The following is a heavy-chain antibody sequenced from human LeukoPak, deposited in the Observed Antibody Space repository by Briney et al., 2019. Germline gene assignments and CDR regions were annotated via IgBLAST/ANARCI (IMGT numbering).Heavy chain of an antibody. CDR1: GFTFSSYD. V-gene: IGHV3-33*01. D-gene: IGHD6-19*01. CDR3: ARGLAVAGTGDAFDI. J-gene: IGHJ3*02. CDR2: IWYDRSNK. Sequence: GGSLRLSCAASGFTFSSYDKHWVRQAPGKGLEWVAIIWYDRSNKYYADSVKGRFTISRDNSKNTLYLQMNSLRAEDTAVYYCARGLAVAGTGDAFDIWGQGTMVTVSS.